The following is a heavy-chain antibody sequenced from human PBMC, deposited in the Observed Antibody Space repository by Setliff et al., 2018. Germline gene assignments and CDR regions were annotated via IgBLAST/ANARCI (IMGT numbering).Heavy chain of an antibody. CDR1: SFSISGSYY. Sequence: KSSETLSLTCDVSSFSISGSYYWAWIRQPPGKELEWIGSFYHSGITYYNPSLESRLNISLDKSANRFSLNLASVTAADTALYYCARDPGFHSGTWCLGDWGQGSQVTVSS. D-gene: IGHD2-8*01. CDR2: FYHSGIT. V-gene: IGHV4-38-2*02. CDR3: ARDPGFHSGTWCLGD. J-gene: IGHJ4*02.